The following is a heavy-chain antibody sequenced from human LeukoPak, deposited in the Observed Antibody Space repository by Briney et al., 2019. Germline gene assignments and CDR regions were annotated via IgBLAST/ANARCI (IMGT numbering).Heavy chain of an antibody. J-gene: IGHJ3*02. CDR2: IYYSGST. CDR1: GGSISSGGYY. V-gene: IGHV4-31*03. CDR3: ARDYGSGDGTDAFDI. Sequence: PSETLSLTCTVSGGSISSGGYYWSWIRQHPGKDLEWIGYIYYSGSTYYNPSLKSRVTISVDTSKNQFSLKLSSVTAADTAVYYCARDYGSGDGTDAFDIWGQGTMVTVSS. D-gene: IGHD3-10*01.